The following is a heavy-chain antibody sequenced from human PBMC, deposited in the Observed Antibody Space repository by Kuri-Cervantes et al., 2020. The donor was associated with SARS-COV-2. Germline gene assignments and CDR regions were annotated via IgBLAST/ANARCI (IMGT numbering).Heavy chain of an antibody. V-gene: IGHV4-34*01. CDR3: AREWCSGGSCYPN. Sequence: SETLSLTCAVSDGSFNIFYWSWIRQSPGKGLEWIGEINHSGSTNYNPSLKSRVTISVDTSKNQLSLKLSSVTAADTAVYYCAREWCSGGSCYPNWGQGTLVTVSS. J-gene: IGHJ4*02. D-gene: IGHD2-15*01. CDR1: DGSFNIFY. CDR2: INHSGST.